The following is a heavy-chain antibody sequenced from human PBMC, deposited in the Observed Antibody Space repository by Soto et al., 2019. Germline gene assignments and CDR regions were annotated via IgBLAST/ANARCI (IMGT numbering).Heavy chain of an antibody. D-gene: IGHD6-19*01. CDR2: IYYSGST. J-gene: IGHJ3*02. Sequence: QAQLQESGPGLVKPSETLSLTCTVSGGSISSYYWRWIRQPPGKGLEWIGYIYYSGSTNYNPSLKSRVTISVDTSKNQFTLKLSSVTAADTAVYYCARGHSSGLIDAFDIWGQGTMVTVSS. V-gene: IGHV4-59*01. CDR1: GGSISSYY. CDR3: ARGHSSGLIDAFDI.